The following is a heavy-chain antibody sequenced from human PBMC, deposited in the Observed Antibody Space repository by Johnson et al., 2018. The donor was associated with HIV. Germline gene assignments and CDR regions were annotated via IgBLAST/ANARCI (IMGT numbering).Heavy chain of an antibody. CDR2: IYSGGST. CDR1: GFTVSSNY. J-gene: IGHJ3*02. V-gene: IGHV3-66*03. Sequence: VQLVESGGGLIQPGGSLRLSCAASGFTVSSNYMSWVRQAPGKGLEWVSVIYSGGSTYYADSVKGRFTISRDNSKNTLYLQMNSLRAEDTAVYYCARGGSSTRTSDVGSGAFDIWGQGTMVTVSS. CDR3: ARGGSSTRTSDVGSGAFDI. D-gene: IGHD2-2*01.